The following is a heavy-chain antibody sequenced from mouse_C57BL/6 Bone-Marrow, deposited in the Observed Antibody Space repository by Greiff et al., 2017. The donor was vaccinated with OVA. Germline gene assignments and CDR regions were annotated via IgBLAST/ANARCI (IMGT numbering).Heavy chain of an antibody. D-gene: IGHD6-1*01. Sequence: QVQLQQPGAELVKPGASVKMSCKASGYTFTSYWITWVKQRPGQGLEWIGEIDPSDSYTNYNQKFKGKSTLTVDKSSSPAYMQLSSLTSEDSAVYYCARSPPGSAAMDYWGQGTSVTVSS. J-gene: IGHJ4*01. V-gene: IGHV1-69*01. CDR3: ARSPPGSAAMDY. CDR2: IDPSDSYT. CDR1: GYTFTSYW.